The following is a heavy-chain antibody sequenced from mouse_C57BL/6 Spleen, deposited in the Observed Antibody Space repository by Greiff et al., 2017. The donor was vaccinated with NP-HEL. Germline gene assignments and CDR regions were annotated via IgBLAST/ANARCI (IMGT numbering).Heavy chain of an antibody. V-gene: IGHV5-17*01. D-gene: IGHD2-5*01. J-gene: IGHJ4*01. CDR2: ISSGSSTI. Sequence: EVMLVESGGGLVKPGGSLKLSCAASGFTFSDYGMHWVRQAPEKGLEWVAYISSGSSTIYYADTVKGRFTISRDNAKNTLFLQMTSLRSEDTAMYYCAFYSNYGYYAMDYWGQGTSVTVSS. CDR1: GFTFSDYG. CDR3: AFYSNYGYYAMDY.